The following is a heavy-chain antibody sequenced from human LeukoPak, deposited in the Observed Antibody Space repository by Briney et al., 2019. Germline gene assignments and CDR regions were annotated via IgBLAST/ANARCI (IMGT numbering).Heavy chain of an antibody. Sequence: GRSLRLSCAVSGFTLCRYGMHWARQAPGKGLEWVAVISYDGSNKYYADSVKGRFTISRDNSKNTLYLQMNSLRAEDTAVYYCAKSPPKTTVTEYYFDYWGQGTLVTVPS. CDR1: GFTLCRYG. CDR3: AKSPPKTTVTEYYFDY. D-gene: IGHD4-17*01. CDR2: ISYDGSNK. V-gene: IGHV3-30*18. J-gene: IGHJ4*02.